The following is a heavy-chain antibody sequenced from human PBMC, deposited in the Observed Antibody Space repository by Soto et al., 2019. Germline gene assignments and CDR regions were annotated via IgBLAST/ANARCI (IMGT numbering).Heavy chain of an antibody. D-gene: IGHD7-27*01. CDR2: IYYTVST. J-gene: IGHJ4*02. V-gene: IGHV4-59*11. CDR1: GGSINNHY. Sequence: PSETLSLTCTVSGGSINNHYWSWIRQPPGEGLEWIGYIYYTVSTNYNPSLKSRVTMSVDTSKNQFSLNLASLTAADTAIYYCARANWYSEYWGQGTLVTVSS. CDR3: ARANWYSEY.